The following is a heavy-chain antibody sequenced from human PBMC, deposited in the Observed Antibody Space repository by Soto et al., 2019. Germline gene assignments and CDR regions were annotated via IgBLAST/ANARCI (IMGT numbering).Heavy chain of an antibody. Sequence: GGSLRLSCAASGLTFSNYAMSWVRHAPGKGLEWVSTISDSGGNTYSADSVKGRFTISRDNSKNTLYLQMNSLTAADTAVYYCAKHTSRYYAMDVWGQGTTVTVSS. J-gene: IGHJ6*02. CDR1: GLTFSNYA. CDR3: AKHTSRYYAMDV. CDR2: ISDSGGNT. V-gene: IGHV3-23*01.